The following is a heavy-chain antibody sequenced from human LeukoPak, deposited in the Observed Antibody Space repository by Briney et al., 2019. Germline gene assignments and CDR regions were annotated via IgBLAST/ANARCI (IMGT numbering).Heavy chain of an antibody. J-gene: IGHJ6*02. CDR3: ARDYTVSRYYYFYGMDV. D-gene: IGHD3-16*01. V-gene: IGHV4-61*01. CDR2: IYYRGNT. CDR1: GGSVSSGSYY. Sequence: SETLSLTCTVSGGSVSSGSYYWSWIRQPPGKGLERIGYIYYRGNTNCNPSLKSRVTISVDTSKDQFSLRLSSVTTADTAVYYCARDYTVSRYYYFYGMDVWGQGTTVTVSS.